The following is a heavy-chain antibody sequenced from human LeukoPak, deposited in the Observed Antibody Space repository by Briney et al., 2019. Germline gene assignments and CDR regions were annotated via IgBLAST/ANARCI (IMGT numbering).Heavy chain of an antibody. CDR2: INPNSGGT. Sequence: ASVKVSCKASGYTFTGYYMHWVRQAPGQGLEWMGWINPNSGGTNYAQQFQGRVTMTRDTSISTAYMELSRLRSDDTAVYYCARASYYDFWSGALEAYWGQGTLVTVSS. V-gene: IGHV1-2*02. CDR1: GYTFTGYY. J-gene: IGHJ4*02. CDR3: ARASYYDFWSGALEAY. D-gene: IGHD3-3*01.